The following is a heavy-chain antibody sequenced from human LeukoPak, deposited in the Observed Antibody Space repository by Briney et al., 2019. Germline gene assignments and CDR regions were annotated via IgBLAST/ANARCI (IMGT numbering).Heavy chain of an antibody. Sequence: GGSLRLSCAASGFTFSSYAMHWVRPAPGKGLEWVAVISYDGSNKYYADSVKGRFTISRDNSKNTLYLQMNSLRAEDTAVYYCAVLGYWGQGTLVTVSS. D-gene: IGHD3-3*02. J-gene: IGHJ4*02. V-gene: IGHV3-30-3*01. CDR3: AVLGY. CDR2: ISYDGSNK. CDR1: GFTFSSYA.